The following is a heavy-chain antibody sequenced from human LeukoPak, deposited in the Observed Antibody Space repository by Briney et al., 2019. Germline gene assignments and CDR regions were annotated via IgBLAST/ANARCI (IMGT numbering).Heavy chain of an antibody. V-gene: IGHV3-7*01. D-gene: IGHD5-18*01. J-gene: IGHJ4*02. CDR1: GFTLSDHY. Sequence: PGGSLRLSCVASGFTLSDHYMTWIRQAPGKGLEGVANIKKDGSEKYYVDSVKGRFTISRDNAKTSLYLQMNSLRAEDTAVYYCARDLSGVTGYTYGRGIDYWGQGTLVTVSS. CDR3: ARDLSGVTGYTYGRGIDY. CDR2: IKKDGSEK.